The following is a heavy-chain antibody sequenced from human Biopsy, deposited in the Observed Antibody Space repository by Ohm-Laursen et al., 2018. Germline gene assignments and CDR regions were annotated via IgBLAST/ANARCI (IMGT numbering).Heavy chain of an antibody. CDR1: GFTFSSYA. CDR3: ARARDDFVVVPAAFFDF. Sequence: GSLRLSCSASGFTFSSYAMHWVRQAPGKGLEWVSAITINADSTYYADSVRGRFTVSRDNSQNTLYLQMNSLRAEDTAVYFCARARDDFVVVPAAFFDFWGQGTLVTVSS. V-gene: IGHV3-23*01. CDR2: ITINADST. J-gene: IGHJ4*02. D-gene: IGHD2-15*01.